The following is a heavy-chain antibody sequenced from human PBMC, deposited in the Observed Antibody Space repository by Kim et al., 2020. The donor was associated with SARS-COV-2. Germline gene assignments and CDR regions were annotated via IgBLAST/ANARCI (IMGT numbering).Heavy chain of an antibody. CDR1: GFTFSSYA. V-gene: IGHV3-30*04. J-gene: IGHJ4*02. CDR2: ISYDGSNK. CDR3: ARGIKSIMITFGGVMPFDY. D-gene: IGHD3-16*01. Sequence: GGSLRLSCAASGFTFSSYAMHWVRQAPGKGLEWVAVISYDGSNKYYADSVKGRFTISRYNSKNTLYLQMNSLRAEDTAVYYCARGIKSIMITFGGVMPFDYWGQGTLVTVSS.